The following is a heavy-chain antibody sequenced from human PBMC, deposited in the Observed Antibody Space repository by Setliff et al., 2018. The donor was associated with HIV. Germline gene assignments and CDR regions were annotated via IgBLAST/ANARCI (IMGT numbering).Heavy chain of an antibody. CDR1: GYTFTDYY. Sequence: ASVKVSCKASGYTFTDYYMHWVRQAPGQGLEWMGRINPNSGGTNYAQNFQGRVTMTRDTSISTAYMELSRLRSDDTAVYYCARELYDYGDFHDAFDIWGQGTMVTVXS. CDR3: ARELYDYGDFHDAFDI. CDR2: INPNSGGT. J-gene: IGHJ3*02. V-gene: IGHV1-2*06. D-gene: IGHD4-17*01.